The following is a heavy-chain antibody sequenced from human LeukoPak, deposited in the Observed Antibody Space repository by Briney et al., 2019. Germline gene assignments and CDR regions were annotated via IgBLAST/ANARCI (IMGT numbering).Heavy chain of an antibody. CDR3: ARAIQLWSPFDY. J-gene: IGHJ4*02. CDR2: IKQDGSQK. V-gene: IGHV3-7*02. CDR1: GFTFSSYW. Sequence: GGSLRLSCAVSGFTFSSYWMNWVRQAPGKGLEWVANIKQDGSQKYYVDSVKGRFTISRDNAKNSLYLQMNSLRAEDAAVYYCARAIQLWSPFDYWGQGTLVPVSS. D-gene: IGHD5-18*01.